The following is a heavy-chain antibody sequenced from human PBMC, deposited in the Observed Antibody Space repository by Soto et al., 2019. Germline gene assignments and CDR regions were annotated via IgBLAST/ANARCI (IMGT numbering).Heavy chain of an antibody. D-gene: IGHD3-10*02. CDR2: ISYDGSNK. CDR1: GFTFSSYG. Sequence: PGGSLRLSCAASGFTFSSYGMHWVRQAPGKGLEWVAVISYDGSNKYYADSVKGRFTISRDNSKNTLYLQMNSLRAEDTAVYYCAKDHVRGSLRAIFDYWGQGTLVTVSS. V-gene: IGHV3-30*18. J-gene: IGHJ4*02. CDR3: AKDHVRGSLRAIFDY.